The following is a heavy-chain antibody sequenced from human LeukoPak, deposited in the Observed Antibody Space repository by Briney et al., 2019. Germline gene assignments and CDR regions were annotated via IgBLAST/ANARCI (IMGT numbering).Heavy chain of an antibody. CDR3: AKEGSSSWWGGYYFDY. CDR1: GFTFSSYA. J-gene: IGHJ4*02. CDR2: ISGSGGST. D-gene: IGHD6-13*01. V-gene: IGHV3-23*01. Sequence: GGSLRLSCAASGFTFSSYAMSWVRQAPGKGLEWVSAISGSGGSTYYADSVKGRFTISRDNSKNTLYLQMNSLRAEDTAVYYCAKEGSSSWWGGYYFDYWGQGTLVTVSS.